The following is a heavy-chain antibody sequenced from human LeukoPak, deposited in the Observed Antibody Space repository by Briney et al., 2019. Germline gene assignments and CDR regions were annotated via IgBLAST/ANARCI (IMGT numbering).Heavy chain of an antibody. CDR2: TLYDGSS. V-gene: IGHV4-39*01. Sequence: SETLSLTCTISGGSIISSSHYWGWIRQPPGKGLGWIGSVIGSTLYDGSSGYNPSLNSRLTISVDTSKNQFSLRLRSVTAADTALYFCASLSMTGAAGRGYSDNWGQGTLVTVSS. CDR1: GGSIISSSHY. CDR3: ASLSMTGAAGRGYSDN. D-gene: IGHD3-9*01. J-gene: IGHJ4*02.